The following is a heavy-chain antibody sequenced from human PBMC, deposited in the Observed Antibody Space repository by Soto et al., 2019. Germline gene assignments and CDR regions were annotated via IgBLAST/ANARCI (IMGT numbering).Heavy chain of an antibody. V-gene: IGHV3-7*01. CDR2: IKQDGSEK. Sequence: EVQLVESGGGLVQPGGSLRLSCAASGFTFSDYWMSWVRQAPGKGLEWVANIKQDGSEKDYVDSLKGRITISRDNGKNSLSLQMNSLRAEDTAVYYCASHSYYDFWSGDTYSYAMDVWGQGTTVTVSS. J-gene: IGHJ6*02. D-gene: IGHD3-3*01. CDR1: GFTFSDYW. CDR3: ASHSYYDFWSGDTYSYAMDV.